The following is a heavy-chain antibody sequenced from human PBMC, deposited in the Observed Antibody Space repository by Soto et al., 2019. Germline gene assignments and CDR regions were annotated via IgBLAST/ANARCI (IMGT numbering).Heavy chain of an antibody. CDR3: AKEVVGLRFLEWLSHDAFDI. V-gene: IGHV4-59*12. J-gene: IGHJ3*02. CDR1: GCSISSYY. CDR2: IYYSGST. Sequence: SETLSLTCTVSGCSISSYYWSWIRQPPGKGLEWIGYIYYSGSTNYNPSLKSRVTISVDTSKNQFSLKLSSVTAADTAVYYCAKEVVGLRFLEWLSHDAFDIWGQGTMVTVSS. D-gene: IGHD3-3*01.